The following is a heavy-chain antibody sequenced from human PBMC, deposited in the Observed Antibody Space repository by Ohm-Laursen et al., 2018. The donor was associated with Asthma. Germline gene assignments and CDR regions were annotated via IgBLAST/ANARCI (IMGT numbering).Heavy chain of an antibody. Sequence: TLSLTCTVSGGSISSGGYYWSWIRQHPGKGLEWIGYIYYSGSTYYNPSLKSRDTISIGTSKNQFSLKLSSVTAADTAVYYCVREDFDWPPGYCDYWGQGTLVTVSS. CDR1: GGSISSGGYY. V-gene: IGHV4-31*03. CDR3: VREDFDWPPGYCDY. J-gene: IGHJ4*02. D-gene: IGHD3-9*01. CDR2: IYYSGST.